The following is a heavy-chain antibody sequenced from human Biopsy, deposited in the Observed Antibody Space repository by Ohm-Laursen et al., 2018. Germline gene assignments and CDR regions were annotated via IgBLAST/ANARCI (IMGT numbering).Heavy chain of an antibody. J-gene: IGHJ4*02. CDR2: IIPIFGTA. CDR3: ARDALGGGSYRFFY. D-gene: IGHD1-26*01. Sequence: GSSVKVSCKVSGGTFTNYAISWVRQAPGQGLEWMGGIIPIFGTANYTQKFQGRVMITADESTSTAYMELSSLRSDDTAVHYCARDALGGGSYRFFYWGQGSLVTVSS. CDR1: GGTFTNYA. V-gene: IGHV1-69*01.